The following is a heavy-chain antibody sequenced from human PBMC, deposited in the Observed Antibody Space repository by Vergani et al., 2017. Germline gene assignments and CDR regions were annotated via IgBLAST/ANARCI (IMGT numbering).Heavy chain of an antibody. D-gene: IGHD2-21*02. CDR1: GGSISSGDYY. CDR2: IYYSGST. CDR3: ARDGGEGDSIDAVDI. V-gene: IGHV4-30-4*01. Sequence: QVQLQESGPGLVKPSQTLSLTCTVSGGSISSGDYYWSWIRQPPGKGLEWIGYIYYSGSTYYNPSLKSRVTRSVDTSNNQFSLKLSSVTAADTAVYYCARDGGEGDSIDAVDIWGQGTMVTVSS. J-gene: IGHJ3*02.